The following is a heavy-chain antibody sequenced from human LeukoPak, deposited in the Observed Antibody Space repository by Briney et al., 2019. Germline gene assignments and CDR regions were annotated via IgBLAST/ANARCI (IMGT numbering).Heavy chain of an antibody. CDR3: AKDPYSSSPNNWFDP. CDR1: GFTFSSYA. CDR2: ISGSGGST. Sequence: GGSLRLSCAASGFTFSSYAMSWVRQAPGKGLEWVSAISGSGGSTYYAYSVKGRFTISRDNSKNTLYLQMNSLRAEDTAVYYCAKDPYSSSPNNWFDPWGQGTLVTVSS. D-gene: IGHD6-6*01. V-gene: IGHV3-23*01. J-gene: IGHJ5*02.